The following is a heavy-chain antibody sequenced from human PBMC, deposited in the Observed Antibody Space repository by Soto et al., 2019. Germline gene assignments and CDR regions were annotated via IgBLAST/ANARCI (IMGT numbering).Heavy chain of an antibody. CDR3: ARSIEAARWERHYYYYTEV. CDR2: IIPILGIA. V-gene: IGHV1-69*02. D-gene: IGHD6-6*01. J-gene: IGHJ6*03. CDR1: GDTFSSYT. Sequence: ASLKVACKTSGDTFSSYTISCVRQTNGQGLELIGRIIPILGIANYAQKFQGRVTITADKSTSTAYMELSSLRSEDTAVYYCARSIEAARWERHYYYYTEVWGKGTTVTVSS.